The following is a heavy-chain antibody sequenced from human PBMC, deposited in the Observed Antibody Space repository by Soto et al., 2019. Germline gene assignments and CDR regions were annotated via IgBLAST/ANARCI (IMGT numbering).Heavy chain of an antibody. CDR3: AGDRGYNYGFDY. J-gene: IGHJ4*02. CDR1: EFTFSNYA. CDR2: ISYDGRNK. V-gene: IGHV3-30*04. D-gene: IGHD5-18*01. Sequence: VQLVESGGGVVQPGRSLRLSCAASEFTFSNYAMHWVRQAPGKGLEWVAVISYDGRNKYYADSVKGRFTASRDNSRNTLYLQMDTLRAEDTAVYYCAGDRGYNYGFDYWGQGTLVTVSS.